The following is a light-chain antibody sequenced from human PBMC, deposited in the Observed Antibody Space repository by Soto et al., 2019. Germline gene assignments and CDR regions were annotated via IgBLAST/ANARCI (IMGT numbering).Light chain of an antibody. CDR1: QSISSY. CDR2: AAS. CDR3: QQSDSHPRT. Sequence: DIQMTQSPSSLSASVGDRVTITCRASQSISSYLNWYQQKPGQAPKLLIYAASSLQSGVPSRFSGSGSGTDFTLTISSLQPEDFATYYCQQSDSHPRTFGPGTKVDIK. J-gene: IGKJ3*01. V-gene: IGKV1-39*01.